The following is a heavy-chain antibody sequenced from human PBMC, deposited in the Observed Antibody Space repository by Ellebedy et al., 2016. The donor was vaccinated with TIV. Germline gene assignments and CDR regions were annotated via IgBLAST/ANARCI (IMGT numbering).Heavy chain of an antibody. CDR3: ARFPATRILGSGYDF. D-gene: IGHD5-12*01. J-gene: IGHJ4*02. CDR2: INPSGGST. CDR1: GYIFTNYY. V-gene: IGHV1-46*01. Sequence: ASVKVSXXASGYIFTNYYMHWVRQAPGQGLEWIGIINPSGGSTTYAQKFQGRVTMTRETSTSIVYLEVSSLRSEDTAVYYCARFPATRILGSGYDFWGQGTLVTVSS.